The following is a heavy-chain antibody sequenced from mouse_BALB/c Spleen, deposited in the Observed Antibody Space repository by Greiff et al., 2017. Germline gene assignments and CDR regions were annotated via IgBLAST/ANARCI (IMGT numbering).Heavy chain of an antibody. D-gene: IGHD1-1*01. CDR1: GFTFSSYG. V-gene: IGHV5-6-3*01. J-gene: IGHJ4*01. CDR3: ARDAGSSYDYAMDY. Sequence: EVKVEESGGGLVQPGGSLKLSCAASGFTFSSYGMSWVRQTPDKRLELVATINSNGGSTYYPDSVKGRFTISRDNAKNTLYLQMSSLKSEDTAMYYCARDAGSSYDYAMDYWGQGTSVTVSS. CDR2: INSNGGST.